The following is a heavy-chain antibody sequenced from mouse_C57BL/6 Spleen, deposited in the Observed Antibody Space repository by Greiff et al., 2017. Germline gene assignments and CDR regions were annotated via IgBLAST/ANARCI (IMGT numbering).Heavy chain of an antibody. CDR1: GYTFTSYW. D-gene: IGHD1-1*01. CDR3: SRVENDYYGSSHYAMDY. V-gene: IGHV1-53*01. CDR2: INPSNGGT. Sequence: QVQLQQPGTELVKPGASVKLSCKASGYTFTSYWMHWVKQRPGQGLEWIGNINPSNGGTNYNEKFKSKATLTVDKSSSTAYMQLSSLTSETSAVYNCSRVENDYYGSSHYAMDYWGQGTSVTVSS. J-gene: IGHJ4*01.